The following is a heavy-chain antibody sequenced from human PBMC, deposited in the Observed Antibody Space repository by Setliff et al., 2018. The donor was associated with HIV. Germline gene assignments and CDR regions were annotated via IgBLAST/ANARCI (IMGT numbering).Heavy chain of an antibody. CDR2: IRYDGSNK. CDR1: GFTFSSYG. Sequence: GGSLRLSCAASGFTFSSYGMHWVRQAPGKGLEWVAFIRYDGSNKYYADSVKGLFTISRDNSKNTLYLQMNSLRAEDTAVYYCAKIQNPQGYYYDSSGYYPHPGSPDYWGQGTLVTVSS. J-gene: IGHJ4*02. D-gene: IGHD3-22*01. V-gene: IGHV3-30*02. CDR3: AKIQNPQGYYYDSSGYYPHPGSPDY.